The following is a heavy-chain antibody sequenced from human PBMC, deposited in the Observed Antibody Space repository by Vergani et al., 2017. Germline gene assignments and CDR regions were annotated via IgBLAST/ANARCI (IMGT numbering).Heavy chain of an antibody. J-gene: IGHJ6*03. D-gene: IGHD3-3*01. Sequence: LVESGGGLVKRGGSVRLSCAASGFSFSGYTLNWVRQAPGKGLEWVSSISRSSSNIYYAESVKGRFTISRDNAKNSLYLEMNSLRAEDTGLYYCARVQELYDFWSGYRVRYYYYMDVWGKGTTVTVSS. V-gene: IGHV3-21*01. CDR3: ARVQELYDFWSGYRVRYYYYMDV. CDR2: ISRSSSNI. CDR1: GFSFSGYT.